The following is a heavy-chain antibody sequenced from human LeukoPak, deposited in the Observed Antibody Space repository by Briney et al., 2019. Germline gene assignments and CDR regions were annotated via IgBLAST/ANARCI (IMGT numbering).Heavy chain of an antibody. D-gene: IGHD1-26*01. V-gene: IGHV4-4*08. CDR3: AQRQGPSSGSYDYFDP. Sequence: SETLSLTCSISGGSMSRSYWTWIRQPPGQGLEWIAYIHSGGYTNYNPSLKSRVTISVDTSNNQFSLRVTSVTAADTAVYYCAQRQGPSSGSYDYFDPWGQGALVIVSS. CDR1: GGSMSRSY. J-gene: IGHJ5*02. CDR2: IHSGGYT.